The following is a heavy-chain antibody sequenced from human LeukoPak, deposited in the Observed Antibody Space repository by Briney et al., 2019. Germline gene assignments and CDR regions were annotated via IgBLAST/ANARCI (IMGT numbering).Heavy chain of an antibody. CDR2: IYYSGST. Sequence: SETLSLTCTVSGGSVSSGSYYWSWIRQPPGKGLEWIGYIYYSGSTNYNPSLKSRVTTSVDTSKNQFSLKLSSVTAADTAVYYCARGTRGYSYGYVAYWGQGTLVTVSS. CDR1: GGSVSSGSYY. V-gene: IGHV4-61*01. CDR3: ARGTRGYSYGYVAY. J-gene: IGHJ4*02. D-gene: IGHD5-18*01.